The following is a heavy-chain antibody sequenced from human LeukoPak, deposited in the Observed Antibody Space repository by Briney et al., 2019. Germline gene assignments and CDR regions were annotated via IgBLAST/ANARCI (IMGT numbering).Heavy chain of an antibody. Sequence: GGSLRLSCAASGFTFDDYGMSWVRQGPEKGLEWVSGINWNGGRTGYADSVKGRFTISRDNAKNSLYLQMTSLRAEDTALYYCARDRFLRRPEPADYWGQGTLVTVSS. J-gene: IGHJ4*02. D-gene: IGHD1-14*01. CDR2: INWNGGRT. CDR1: GFTFDDYG. V-gene: IGHV3-20*04. CDR3: ARDRFLRRPEPADY.